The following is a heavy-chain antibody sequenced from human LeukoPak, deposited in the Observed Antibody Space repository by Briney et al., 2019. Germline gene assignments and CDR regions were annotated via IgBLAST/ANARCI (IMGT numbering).Heavy chain of an antibody. Sequence: TGGSLRLSCAASGFTSGTYWMSWVRQAPGEGLERVVNIKQDGSEKYYVDSVRGRFTISRDNAKNSLYLQMNSLRAEDTAVYYCARDRGSSGWYEFDFWGQGTLVTVSS. CDR2: IKQDGSEK. CDR3: ARDRGSSGWYEFDF. J-gene: IGHJ4*02. D-gene: IGHD6-19*01. V-gene: IGHV3-7*01. CDR1: GFTSGTYW.